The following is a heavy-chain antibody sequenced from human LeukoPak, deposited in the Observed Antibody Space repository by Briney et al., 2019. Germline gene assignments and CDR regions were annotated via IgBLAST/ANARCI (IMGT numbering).Heavy chain of an antibody. V-gene: IGHV4-59*01. Sequence: PSETLSLTCTVSGGSISNYYWSWIRQPPGKGLEWIGYIYYSGSTNYNPSFKSRLTIAVDTSKNQLSLKLGSVTAADTAVYYYARHYGAYQHHDYWGQGTLVTVSS. J-gene: IGHJ4*02. CDR3: ARHYGAYQHHDY. CDR1: GGSISNYY. CDR2: IYYSGST. D-gene: IGHD4-17*01.